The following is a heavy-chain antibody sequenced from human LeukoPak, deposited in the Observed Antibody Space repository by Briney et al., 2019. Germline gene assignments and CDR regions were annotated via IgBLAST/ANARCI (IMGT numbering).Heavy chain of an antibody. CDR2: IIPIFGSA. V-gene: IGHV1-69*13. Sequence: GASVKVSCKASGGTFSSYAISWVRQAPGQGLEWMGGIIPIFGSANYAQKFQGRVTITADESTSTAYMELSSLRSEDTAVYYCARDWDRIQLWPEAFDYWGQGTLVTVSS. CDR3: ARDWDRIQLWPEAFDY. D-gene: IGHD5-18*01. CDR1: GGTFSSYA. J-gene: IGHJ4*02.